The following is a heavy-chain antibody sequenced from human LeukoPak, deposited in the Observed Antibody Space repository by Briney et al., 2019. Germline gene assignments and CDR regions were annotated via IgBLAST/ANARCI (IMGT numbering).Heavy chain of an antibody. CDR3: GRRATAAGSVFDY. Sequence: SETLSLTCTVSGVSTSSSSLYWGWIRQPPGKGLEWIGNIYYSGSTFYNPSLKSLVTMSVDTSKYQFSLKLSSVTAADTAVYFCGRRATAAGSVFDYWGQGTLVTVSS. D-gene: IGHD6-13*01. CDR2: IYYSGST. CDR1: GVSTSSSSLY. V-gene: IGHV4-39*01. J-gene: IGHJ4*02.